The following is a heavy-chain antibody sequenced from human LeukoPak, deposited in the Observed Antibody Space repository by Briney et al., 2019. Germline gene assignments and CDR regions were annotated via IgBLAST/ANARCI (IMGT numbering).Heavy chain of an antibody. J-gene: IGHJ4*02. Sequence: PSETLSLTCTVSGGSISGYYWSWIRQPPGKGLEWIGYIFYSGSTNYNPSLKSRVTISVDTSKNQFSLKLSSVTAADTAVYYCARSAYHDILTGYPYYFDYWGQGTRVTVSS. V-gene: IGHV4-59*08. CDR2: IFYSGST. CDR1: GGSISGYY. CDR3: ARSAYHDILTGYPYYFDY. D-gene: IGHD3-9*01.